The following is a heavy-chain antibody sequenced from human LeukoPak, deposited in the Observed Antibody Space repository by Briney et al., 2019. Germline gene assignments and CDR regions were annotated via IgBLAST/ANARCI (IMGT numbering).Heavy chain of an antibody. Sequence: PSETLSLTCTVSGGSISSGGYYWSWIRQPPGKGLEWIGYIYYSGSTNYNPSLKSRVTISVDTSKNQFSLKLSSVTAADTAVYYCARADDSSGYERAWFDYWGQGTLVTVSS. CDR3: ARADDSSGYERAWFDY. D-gene: IGHD3-22*01. CDR1: GGSISSGGYY. V-gene: IGHV4-61*08. J-gene: IGHJ4*02. CDR2: IYYSGST.